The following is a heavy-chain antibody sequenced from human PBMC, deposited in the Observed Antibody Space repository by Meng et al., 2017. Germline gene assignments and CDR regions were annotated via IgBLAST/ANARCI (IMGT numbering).Heavy chain of an antibody. D-gene: IGHD4/OR15-4a*01. V-gene: IGHV7-4-1*02. CDR1: GYTFTSYG. J-gene: IGHJ4*02. CDR3: ARDNGANGFDY. Sequence: QVQLVQSWSELKKSEASVKVSCKASGYTFTSYGMNWVRQAPGQGLEWMGWINTNTGNPTYAQGFTGRFVFSLDTSVSTAYLQISSLEAEDTAVYFCARDNGANGFDYWGQGTLVTVSS. CDR2: INTNTGNP.